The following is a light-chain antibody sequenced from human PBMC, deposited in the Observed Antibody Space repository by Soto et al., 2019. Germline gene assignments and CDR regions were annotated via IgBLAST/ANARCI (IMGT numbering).Light chain of an antibody. Sequence: EIVLTQSPATLSLSPGERATLSCRASESVSNNLAWYQQKPGQAPRLLIYDASNRATGIPARFSGSGSGTDFTLTISGLEPEDFAVYYCQQRTSWPVTFGPGTKVDIK. CDR1: ESVSNN. J-gene: IGKJ3*01. CDR2: DAS. CDR3: QQRTSWPVT. V-gene: IGKV3-11*01.